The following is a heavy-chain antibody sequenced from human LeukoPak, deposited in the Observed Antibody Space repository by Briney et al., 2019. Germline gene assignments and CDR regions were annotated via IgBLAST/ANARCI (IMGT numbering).Heavy chain of an antibody. V-gene: IGHV4-34*01. Sequence: SETLSLTCAVYGGSFSGYFWNWIRQPPGKGLEWIGEINRSGSTTYNLSLKSRVSMSIDTSKNQFSLKLSSVTAADTAMYYCARGSGKYSSSPDYWGQGTLVTVSS. D-gene: IGHD6-6*01. CDR1: GGSFSGYF. CDR2: INRSGST. J-gene: IGHJ4*02. CDR3: ARGSGKYSSSPDY.